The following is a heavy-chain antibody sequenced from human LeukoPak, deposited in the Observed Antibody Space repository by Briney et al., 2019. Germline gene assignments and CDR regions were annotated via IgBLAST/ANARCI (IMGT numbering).Heavy chain of an antibody. D-gene: IGHD3-9*01. V-gene: IGHV4-59*01. CDR2: IYYSGST. CDR1: GGSISSYY. CDR3: ASSRNDILTSYNPYAFDI. Sequence: KSSETLSLTCTVSGGSISSYYWSWIRQPPGKGLEWIGYIYYSGSTNYNPSLKSRVTISVDTSKNQFSLKLSSVTAADTAVYYCASSRNDILTSYNPYAFDIWGQGTMVTVSS. J-gene: IGHJ3*02.